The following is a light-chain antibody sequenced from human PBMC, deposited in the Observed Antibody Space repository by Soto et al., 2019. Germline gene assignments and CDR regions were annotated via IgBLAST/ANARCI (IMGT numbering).Light chain of an antibody. J-gene: IGKJ4*01. Sequence: IQMTQSPSTLSAFVGDRVTITCRASQSISNRLAWYQQKPGKAPKFLIYDASSLESGVPSRFSGSGSGTQFTLTISSLQPDDSATYYCQQFISYPLTFGGGTKVDIK. CDR3: QQFISYPLT. CDR2: DAS. V-gene: IGKV1-5*01. CDR1: QSISNR.